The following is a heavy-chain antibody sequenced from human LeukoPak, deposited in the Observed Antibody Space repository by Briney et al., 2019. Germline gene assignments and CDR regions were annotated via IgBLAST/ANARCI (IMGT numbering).Heavy chain of an antibody. Sequence: PSETLSLTCTVSGVSISSSSYYWGWIRQPPGKGLEWIGSIYYSGSTYYNPSLKSRFTISVDTSKNQFSLKLSSVTAADTAVYYCASRYSSSSVWFDPWGQGTLVTVSS. CDR2: IYYSGST. J-gene: IGHJ5*02. V-gene: IGHV4-39*01. CDR1: GVSISSSSYY. CDR3: ASRYSSSSVWFDP. D-gene: IGHD6-13*01.